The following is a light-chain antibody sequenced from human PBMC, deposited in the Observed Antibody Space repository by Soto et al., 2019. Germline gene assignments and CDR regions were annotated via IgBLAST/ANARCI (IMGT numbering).Light chain of an antibody. CDR1: QSISTE. J-gene: IGKJ2*01. CDR2: SAS. CDR3: QQGYNWHLT. Sequence: EIVMTQSPATLSVSPGERATLSCRASQSISTELAWYQQKPGQPPRLLIYSASTRATGVPTRFTGSGSGSAFTLTISGLQSEDFADYYCQQGYNWHLTFGQGTRLEI. V-gene: IGKV3-15*01.